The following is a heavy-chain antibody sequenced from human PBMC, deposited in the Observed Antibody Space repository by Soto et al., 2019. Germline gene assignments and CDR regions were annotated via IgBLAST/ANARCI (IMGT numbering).Heavy chain of an antibody. CDR3: ARALEWLPYY. J-gene: IGHJ4*02. CDR2: ISYDGSNK. V-gene: IGHV3-30-3*01. D-gene: IGHD3-3*01. Sequence: QVQLVESGGGVVQPGRSLRLSCAASGFTFSSYAMHWVRQAPGNGLEWVAVISYDGSNKYYADSVKGRFTISRDNSKNTLYLQMNSLRAEDTAVYYCARALEWLPYYWGQGTLVTVSS. CDR1: GFTFSSYA.